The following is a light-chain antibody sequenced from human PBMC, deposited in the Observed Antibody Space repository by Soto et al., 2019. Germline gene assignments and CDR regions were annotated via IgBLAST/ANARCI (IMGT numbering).Light chain of an antibody. CDR1: QGLRGN. J-gene: IGKJ4*01. Sequence: DIPLTQSPSFLSASVGDRITITCRASQGLRGNLAWYQQKPGKVPRVLISATSSLQSGVPSRFSGSGSGTEFTLTVSCLQPEDFATYYCQRLDDYPLTFGGGTTVEIK. V-gene: IGKV1-9*01. CDR3: QRLDDYPLT. CDR2: ATS.